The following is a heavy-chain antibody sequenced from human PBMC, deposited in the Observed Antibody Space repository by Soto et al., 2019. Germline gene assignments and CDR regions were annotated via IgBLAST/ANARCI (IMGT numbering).Heavy chain of an antibody. CDR3: ARRSTGWYAAFDV. J-gene: IGHJ3*01. CDR1: GSSISSYY. CDR2: FYYSGST. Sequence: PSETLSLTYTISGSSISSYYWSWIRQPPGKGLEWIGYFYYSGSTNYNPPLKSRVTISVDTSKNQFSLNVSSLTASDTALYYCARRSTGWYAAFDVWDQGTMVT. D-gene: IGHD6-19*01. V-gene: IGHV4-59*08.